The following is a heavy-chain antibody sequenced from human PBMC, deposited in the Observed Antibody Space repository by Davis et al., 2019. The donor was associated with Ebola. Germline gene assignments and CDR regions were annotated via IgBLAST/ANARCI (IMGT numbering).Heavy chain of an antibody. Sequence: SCTVSGGSISSGGYYWSWIRQHPGKGLEWIGNIYYSGSSYYNPSLKSRVTISVDTSKNQFSLKLSSVTAADTAVYYCARGPASYYYYMDVWGKGTTVTVSS. CDR1: GGSISSGGYY. V-gene: IGHV4-31*02. J-gene: IGHJ6*03. CDR3: ARGPASYYYYMDV. CDR2: IYYSGSS.